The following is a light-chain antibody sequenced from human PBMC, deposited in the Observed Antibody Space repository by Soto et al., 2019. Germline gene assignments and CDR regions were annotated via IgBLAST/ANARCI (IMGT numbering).Light chain of an antibody. Sequence: EIVLKQSPGTLSLSPGERATLSCRTSQTVNNYLAWYQQKPGQAPRLVIYDASNRATGIPARFSGSGSGTDFALTINSLEPEDSAVYYCRQRGSWPWLTFGGGTRVEIK. V-gene: IGKV3-11*01. CDR1: QTVNNY. CDR2: DAS. J-gene: IGKJ4*01. CDR3: RQRGSWPWLT.